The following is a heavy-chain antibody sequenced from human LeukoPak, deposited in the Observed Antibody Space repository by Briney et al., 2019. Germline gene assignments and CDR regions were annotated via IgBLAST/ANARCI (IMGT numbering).Heavy chain of an antibody. V-gene: IGHV3-23*01. CDR1: GFTFSSYA. Sequence: GGSLRLSCAASGFTFSSYAMSWVRQAPGKGLEWVSAISAGGGVSYYADSVKGRFTISRDNFKNTLYLQMSSLRPEDTAVYYCVKTMVTFGGIIRADAFDIWGQGTMVTVSS. CDR2: ISAGGGVS. J-gene: IGHJ3*02. CDR3: VKTMVTFGGIIRADAFDI. D-gene: IGHD3-16*01.